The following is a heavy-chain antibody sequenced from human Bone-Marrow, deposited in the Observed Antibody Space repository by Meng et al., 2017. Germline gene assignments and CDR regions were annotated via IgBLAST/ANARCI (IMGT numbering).Heavy chain of an antibody. V-gene: IGHV4-34*01. D-gene: IGHD6-25*01. CDR2: INHSGST. CDR3: ARGGRL. J-gene: IGHJ4*02. CDR1: GGSFSGYC. Sequence: SETLSLTCAVYGGSFSGYCWSWIRQPPGKGLEWIGEINHSGSTNYNPSLKSRVTISVDTSKNQFSLKLSSVTAADTAVYYCARGGRLWGQGTLVTVSS.